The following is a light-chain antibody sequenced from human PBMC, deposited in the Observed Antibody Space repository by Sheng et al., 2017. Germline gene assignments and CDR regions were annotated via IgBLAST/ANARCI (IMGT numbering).Light chain of an antibody. J-gene: IGLJ2*01. V-gene: IGLV2-23*02. CDR2: EVN. CDR1: SSDVGSYNL. Sequence: QSALTQPASVSGSPGQSITISCTGTSSDVGSYNLVSWYQQHPGKAPKLMIFEVNKRPSGVSNRFSGSKSGNTASLTISGLQTEDEADYYCCSVGSSTHMVFGGGTKLTVL. CDR3: CSVGSSTHMV.